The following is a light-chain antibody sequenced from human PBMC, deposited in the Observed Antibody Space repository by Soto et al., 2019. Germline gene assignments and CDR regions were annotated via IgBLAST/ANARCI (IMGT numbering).Light chain of an antibody. J-gene: IGLJ1*01. CDR3: CSFAGSYSYV. CDR1: SSNIGAGYD. CDR2: DVT. V-gene: IGLV1-40*01. Sequence: SVLTQPPSVSGAPGQRVTISCSGSSSNIGAGYDAHWYQQHPGKAPKLIVYDVTERPSGVPDRFSGSKSGNTASLTISGLQAEDEADYSCCSFAGSYSYVFGTGTKVTVL.